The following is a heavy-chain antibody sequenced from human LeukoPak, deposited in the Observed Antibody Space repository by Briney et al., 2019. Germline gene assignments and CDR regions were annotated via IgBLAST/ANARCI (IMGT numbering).Heavy chain of an antibody. J-gene: IGHJ5*02. CDR2: IIPIFGTA. CDR3: AGGPGSYWENWFDP. CDR1: GGTFSSYA. Sequence: GASVKVSCKASGGTFSSYAISWVRQAPGQGLEWMGGIIPIFGTANYAQKFQGRVTITTDESTSTAYMELSSLRSEDTAVYYCAGGPGSYWENWFDPWGQGTLVTVSS. V-gene: IGHV1-69*05. D-gene: IGHD1-26*01.